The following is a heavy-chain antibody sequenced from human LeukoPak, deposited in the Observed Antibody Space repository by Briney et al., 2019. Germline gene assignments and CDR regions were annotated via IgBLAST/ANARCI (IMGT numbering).Heavy chain of an antibody. CDR1: GGSISSYY. Sequence: SETLSLTCTVSGGSISSYYWSWIRQPPGKGLEWIGYIYTSGSTNYSPSLKSRVTISVDTSKNQFSLKLSSVTAADTAVYYCARQRRMDCSSTSCYVVGGFDYWSQGTLVTVSS. CDR3: ARQRRMDCSSTSCYVVGGFDY. J-gene: IGHJ4*02. V-gene: IGHV4-4*09. CDR2: IYTSGST. D-gene: IGHD2-2*01.